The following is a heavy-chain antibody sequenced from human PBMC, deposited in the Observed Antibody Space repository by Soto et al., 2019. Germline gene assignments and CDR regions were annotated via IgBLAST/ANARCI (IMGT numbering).Heavy chain of an antibody. V-gene: IGHV1-69*01. Sequence: QVQLVQSGAEVKKPGSSVKVSCKASGGTFSSYSINWVRQAPGQGLEWMGEIIPIFGTANYAQKFQGRVTIAADESTSTAYMELSSLRSEDTSVYYCARDGGRHSGGIDYWGHGTLVTVSS. CDR1: GGTFSSYS. CDR3: ARDGGRHSGGIDY. D-gene: IGHD1-26*01. CDR2: IIPIFGTA. J-gene: IGHJ4*01.